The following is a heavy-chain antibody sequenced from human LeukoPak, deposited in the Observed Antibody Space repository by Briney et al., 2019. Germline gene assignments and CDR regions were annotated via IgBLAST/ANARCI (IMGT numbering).Heavy chain of an antibody. CDR2: IFYSGSS. Sequence: SETLSLTCTVSGDSLNSYYWSWIRQPPGEGLQWIGYIFYSGSSNYNASLRSRVAISVDTSKNQFSLKLTSVTAADTAVYYCAGRAARFFDYWGQGILVTVSS. J-gene: IGHJ4*02. V-gene: IGHV4-59*01. D-gene: IGHD6-25*01. CDR3: AGRAARFFDY. CDR1: GDSLNSYY.